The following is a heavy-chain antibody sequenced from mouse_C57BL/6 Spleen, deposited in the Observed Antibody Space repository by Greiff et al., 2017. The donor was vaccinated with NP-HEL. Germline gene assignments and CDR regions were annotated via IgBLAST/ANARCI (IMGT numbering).Heavy chain of an antibody. CDR2: IDPSDSYT. D-gene: IGHD2-3*01. Sequence: VQLQQPGAELVMPGASVKLSCKASGYTFTSYWMHWVKQRPGQGLEWIGEIDPSDSYTNYNQKFKGKSTLTVDKSSSTAYMQLSSLTSEDSAVYYCARAGYYFMDYWGQGTSVTVSS. V-gene: IGHV1-69*01. CDR1: GYTFTSYW. CDR3: ARAGYYFMDY. J-gene: IGHJ4*01.